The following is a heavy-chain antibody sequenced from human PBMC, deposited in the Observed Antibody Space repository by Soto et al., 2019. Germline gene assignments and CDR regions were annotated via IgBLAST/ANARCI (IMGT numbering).Heavy chain of an antibody. Sequence: SETLSLTCAVYGGSFSGYYWSWIRQPPGKGLEWIGEINHSGSTNYNPSLKSRVTISVDTSKNQFSLKLSSVTAADTAVYYCARRSRSSSSPQYYYYMDVWGKGTTVTVSS. J-gene: IGHJ6*03. CDR2: INHSGST. V-gene: IGHV4-34*01. D-gene: IGHD6-6*01. CDR3: ARRSRSSSSPQYYYYMDV. CDR1: GGSFSGYY.